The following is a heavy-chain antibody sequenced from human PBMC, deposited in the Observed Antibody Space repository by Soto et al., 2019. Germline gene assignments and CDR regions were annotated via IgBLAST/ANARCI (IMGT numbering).Heavy chain of an antibody. Sequence: TPFPTFAFSWPPLSRVNFFWDLVRQPPRKGLEWIGYIYYSGSTYYNPSLRSRVTISVDTSKNQFSLKLSSVTAADTAVYYCARYGSGECNRGSCYSPFDYWGQGTLVTVSS. CDR2: IYYSGST. V-gene: IGHV4-30-4*01. CDR3: ARYGSGECNRGSCYSPFDY. J-gene: IGHJ4*02. CDR1: WPPLSRVNFF. D-gene: IGHD2-15*01.